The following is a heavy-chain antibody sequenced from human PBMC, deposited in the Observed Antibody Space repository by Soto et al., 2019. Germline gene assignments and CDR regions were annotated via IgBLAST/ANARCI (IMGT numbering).Heavy chain of an antibody. J-gene: IGHJ4*02. CDR1: GFSVSGNY. Sequence: EVQLVESGGGLIQPGGSLRLSCEVSGFSVSGNYMSWVRQAPGKGLDWVSVIYSGGSRYYADCVRGRFTISRDESQNTLYLQMNNLRAEDTAVYYCARSMMVRGVLFDLWGRGSLVSVSS. V-gene: IGHV3-53*01. CDR2: IYSGGSR. D-gene: IGHD3-10*01. CDR3: ARSMMVRGVLFDL.